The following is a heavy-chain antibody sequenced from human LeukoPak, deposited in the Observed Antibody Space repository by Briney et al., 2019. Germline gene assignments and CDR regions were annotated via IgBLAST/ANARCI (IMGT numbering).Heavy chain of an antibody. V-gene: IGHV4-59*08. CDR1: GGSIRGHY. CDR2: IYYSGNT. CDR3: ARQVIGQFDY. J-gene: IGHJ4*02. Sequence: SETLSLTCTVSGGSIRGHYWSWIRQPPGKGLEWIGYIYYSGNTNYNPSLKSRVTISVDTSKNQFSLKLSSVTAADTAVYYCARQVIGQFDYWGQGTLVTVSS.